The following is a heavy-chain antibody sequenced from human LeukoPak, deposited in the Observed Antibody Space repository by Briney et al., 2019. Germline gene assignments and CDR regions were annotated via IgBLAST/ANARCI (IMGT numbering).Heavy chain of an antibody. CDR1: GFSFSTYG. J-gene: IGHJ4*02. CDR2: ISGPSGTT. Sequence: GGSLRVSCAASGFSFSTYGMSWVRQVPGRGLEWVSGISGPSGTTYYAESVKGRFTVSRDNDQNTLYLQMHSLRVEDTAVYYCAKGRDGYRTYYFDYWGQGTLVTVSS. CDR3: AKGRDGYRTYYFDY. D-gene: IGHD5-24*01. V-gene: IGHV3-23*01.